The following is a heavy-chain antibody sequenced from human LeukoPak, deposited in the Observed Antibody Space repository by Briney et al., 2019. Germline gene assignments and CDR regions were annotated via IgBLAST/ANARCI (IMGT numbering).Heavy chain of an antibody. J-gene: IGHJ4*02. D-gene: IGHD3-9*01. V-gene: IGHV1-8*01. CDR3: ARSPYRHRIRYFDWFPEDYFDY. Sequence: ASVKVSCKASGYTFTSYDINWVRQATGQGLEWMGWMNPNSGYTGYAQKFQGRVTMTRSTSISTAYMELSGLRSEDTAVYYCARSPYRHRIRYFDWFPEDYFDYWGQGTLVTVSS. CDR2: MNPNSGYT. CDR1: GYTFTSYD.